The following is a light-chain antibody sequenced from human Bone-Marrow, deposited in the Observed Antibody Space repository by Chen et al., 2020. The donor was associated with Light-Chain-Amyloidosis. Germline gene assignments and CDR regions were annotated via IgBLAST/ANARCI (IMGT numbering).Light chain of an antibody. CDR1: DLPTKY. Sequence: SYELTQPPSVSVSPGQTARITCSGDDLPTKYAYWYQQKPGQDPVLVIHRDTERPSGISERFSGSSAGTTATLTISGVQAEDEADYHCQSADSSGTYEVIVGGGTKLTVL. CDR2: RDT. CDR3: QSADSSGTYEVI. J-gene: IGLJ2*01. V-gene: IGLV3-25*03.